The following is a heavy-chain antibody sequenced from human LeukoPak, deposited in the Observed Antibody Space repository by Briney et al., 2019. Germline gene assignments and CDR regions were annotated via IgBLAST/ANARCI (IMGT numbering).Heavy chain of an antibody. Sequence: GGSLRLSCAASGFTFSRNSMNWVRQAPGKGLEWVSSISTSSSYIYYADSVKGRFTISRDNAKNSLYLQMNSLRVDDTAVYYCARGASVVAGSDDAFDIWGQGTMVTVSS. D-gene: IGHD6-19*01. V-gene: IGHV3-21*01. CDR3: ARGASVVAGSDDAFDI. J-gene: IGHJ3*02. CDR2: ISTSSSYI. CDR1: GFTFSRNS.